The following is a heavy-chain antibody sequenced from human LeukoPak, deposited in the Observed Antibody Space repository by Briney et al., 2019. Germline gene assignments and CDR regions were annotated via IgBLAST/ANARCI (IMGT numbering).Heavy chain of an antibody. CDR2: ISASDGAT. J-gene: IGHJ6*03. CDR1: GFTFSSHA. CDR3: AKDGHVTYHYFHMDV. Sequence: GGSLRLSCAVSGFTFSSHAMSWVRQAPGKGLEWLSCISASDGATWHADSVKGRFTISRDNSKNTLYLQMNDLRAEDTAIYYCAKDGHVTYHYFHMDVWGKGTTVIVSS. D-gene: IGHD3-10*02. V-gene: IGHV3-23*01.